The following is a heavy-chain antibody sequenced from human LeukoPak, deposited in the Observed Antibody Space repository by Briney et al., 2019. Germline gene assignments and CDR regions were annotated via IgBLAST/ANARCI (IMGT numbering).Heavy chain of an antibody. CDR1: GFTFNSYA. Sequence: GGSLRLSCAASGFTFNSYAMKWVRQAPGKGLEWLAVVLSDGSDQYYGDSVQGRFTVSRDNSKNTLYLQLDNLRFEDTAVYYCARVSKPGWFDYYYMDVWGKGTPVIVSS. CDR2: VLSDGSDQ. D-gene: IGHD3-10*01. CDR3: ARVSKPGWFDYYYMDV. J-gene: IGHJ6*03. V-gene: IGHV3-30*04.